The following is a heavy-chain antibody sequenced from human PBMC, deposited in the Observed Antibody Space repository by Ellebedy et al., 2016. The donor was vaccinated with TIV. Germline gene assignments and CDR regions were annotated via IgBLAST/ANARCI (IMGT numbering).Heavy chain of an antibody. J-gene: IGHJ4*02. Sequence: GESLKISCKGSGYSFTSYWISWVRQMPGKGLEWMGRIDPSDSYTNYSPSFQGHVTISADKSISTAYLQWSSLKASDTAMYYCARYREAYCGGDCTYYFDYWGQGTLVTVSS. CDR2: IDPSDSYT. CDR3: ARYREAYCGGDCTYYFDY. CDR1: GYSFTSYW. D-gene: IGHD2-21*02. V-gene: IGHV5-10-1*01.